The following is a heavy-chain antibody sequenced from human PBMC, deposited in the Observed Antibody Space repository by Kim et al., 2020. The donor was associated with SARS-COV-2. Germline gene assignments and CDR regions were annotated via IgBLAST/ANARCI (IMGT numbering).Heavy chain of an antibody. D-gene: IGHD1-26*01. V-gene: IGHV3-74*01. Sequence: GGSLRLSCAASEFTFSSYWMHWVRQAPGKGLVWVSRINSDGSSTTYADSVKGRFTISRDNAKNTLYLQMNSLRAEDTAVYYCARDVVGANYYYYGMDVWGQGTTVTVSS. CDR1: EFTFSSYW. J-gene: IGHJ6*02. CDR2: INSDGSST. CDR3: ARDVVGANYYYYGMDV.